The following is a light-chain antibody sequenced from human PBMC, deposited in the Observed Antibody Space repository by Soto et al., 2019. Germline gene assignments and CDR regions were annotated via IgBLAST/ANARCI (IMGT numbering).Light chain of an antibody. V-gene: IGKV1-5*03. J-gene: IGKJ4*01. CDR3: QQYYNYSLT. CDR1: QNISVW. Sequence: DIQMTQSPSTLSAXVGDXVTXXCRASQNISVWLAWRQQRPGKAPKLLLYKASTLESGVPSRFSGSGSGTEFTLTISSLQPDDFATYYCQQYYNYSLTFGGGTKVEI. CDR2: KAS.